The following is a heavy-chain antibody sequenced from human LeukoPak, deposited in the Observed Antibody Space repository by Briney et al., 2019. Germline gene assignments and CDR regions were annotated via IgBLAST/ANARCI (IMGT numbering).Heavy chain of an antibody. CDR3: ARGQGA. J-gene: IGHJ5*02. CDR2: ISGSGGST. V-gene: IGHV3-23*01. CDR1: GFTFSSYA. Sequence: GGSLRLSCAASGFTFSSYAMSWVRQAPGKGLEWVSAISGSGGSTYYADSVKGRFSISRDTSKNTLSLQMNSLRADDTAMYYCARGQGAWGQGTLVTVSS.